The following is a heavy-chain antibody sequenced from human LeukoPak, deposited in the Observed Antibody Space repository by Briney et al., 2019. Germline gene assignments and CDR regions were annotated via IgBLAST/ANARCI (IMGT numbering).Heavy chain of an antibody. CDR3: ARERRYSGSYYTYYYGMDV. J-gene: IGHJ6*02. V-gene: IGHV3-7*01. CDR2: IKQDGSEK. Sequence: GGSLRLSCAASGFTFSSYWMSWVRQAPGKGLEWVANIKQDGSEKYYVDSVKGRFTISRDNAKNSLYLQMNSLRAEDTAVYYCARERRYSGSYYTYYYGMDVWGQGTTVTVPS. D-gene: IGHD1-26*01. CDR1: GFTFSSYW.